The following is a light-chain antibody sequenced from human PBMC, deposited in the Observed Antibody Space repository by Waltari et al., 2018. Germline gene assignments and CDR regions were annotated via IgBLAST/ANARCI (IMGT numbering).Light chain of an antibody. Sequence: QSALTQPASVSGSPGQSITISCTGTSNDVGGYNYVSWYQQHPGKAPKLMIYDVSDRPPGVSNRFSGSQSGNTASLTISGLQAEDEAEYSCTSYATGSSYIFGGGTKVTVL. V-gene: IGLV2-14*03. CDR2: DVS. CDR3: TSYATGSSYI. CDR1: SNDVGGYNY. J-gene: IGLJ1*01.